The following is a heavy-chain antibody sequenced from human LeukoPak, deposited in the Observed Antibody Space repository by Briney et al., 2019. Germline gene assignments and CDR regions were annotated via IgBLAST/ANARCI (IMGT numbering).Heavy chain of an antibody. CDR2: TYSNPKLYY. CDR3: ARDNLEVAARPYASYNWFDP. CDR1: GDSLSSISVA. Sequence: SQTLSLTCAISGDSLSSISVAWNWVRQSPSRGLEWLGRTYSNPKLYYEYAVSVKSRINISPDTSKNQFSLQLTSVTPEDTAVYYCARDNLEVAARPYASYNWFDPWGQGTLVTVSS. D-gene: IGHD6-6*01. J-gene: IGHJ5*02. V-gene: IGHV6-1*01.